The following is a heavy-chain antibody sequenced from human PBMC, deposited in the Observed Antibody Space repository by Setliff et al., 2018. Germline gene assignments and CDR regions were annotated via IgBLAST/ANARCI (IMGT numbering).Heavy chain of an antibody. J-gene: IGHJ4*02. CDR3: ARQICSGGYCYPTSFHY. D-gene: IGHD2-15*01. Sequence: SETLSLTCAVSGYPISSGYYWGWIRQPPGKGLEWLGSVRHRGGTYYNPSLKSRVTISLDTSENQFSLKLSSVAAADTAVYYCARQICSGGYCYPTSFHYWGQGALVTVSS. CDR2: VRHRGGT. V-gene: IGHV4-38-2*01. CDR1: GYPISSGYY.